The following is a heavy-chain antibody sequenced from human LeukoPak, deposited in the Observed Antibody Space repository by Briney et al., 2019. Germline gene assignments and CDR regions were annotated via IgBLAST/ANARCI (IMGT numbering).Heavy chain of an antibody. D-gene: IGHD2-15*01. V-gene: IGHV3-21*01. CDR2: ISSSSSYI. J-gene: IGHJ3*02. CDR1: GFTFSSYS. Sequence: GGSLRLSCAASGFTFSSYSMNWVRQAPGKGLEWVSSISSSSSYIYYADSVKGRFTISRDNAKNSLYLQMNSLRAEDTAVYYCARDYVVVVVMEAFDIWGQGTMVTVSS. CDR3: ARDYVVVVVMEAFDI.